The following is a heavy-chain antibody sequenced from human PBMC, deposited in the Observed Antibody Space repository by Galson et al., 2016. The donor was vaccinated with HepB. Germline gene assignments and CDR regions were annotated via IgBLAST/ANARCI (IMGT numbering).Heavy chain of an antibody. D-gene: IGHD3-10*01. J-gene: IGHJ4*02. V-gene: IGHV3-33*08. CDR2: IHYDGIAT. CDR1: GLSFSSHD. Sequence: SLRLSCAASGLSFSSHDMHWVRQVPVKGLEWVAVIHYDGIATFYADSVKGRFTISRDTSTNTLYLQMNSLTAEDTAVYYGARGAWYGSTETGYWGQGTLVTVSS. CDR3: ARGAWYGSTETGY.